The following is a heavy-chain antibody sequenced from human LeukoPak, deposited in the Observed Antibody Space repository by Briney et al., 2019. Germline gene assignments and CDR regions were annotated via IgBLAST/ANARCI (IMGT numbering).Heavy chain of an antibody. CDR3: ARDTPKFVVVAAKGSYFDY. V-gene: IGHV1-18*01. D-gene: IGHD2-15*01. Sequence: ASVKVSCKASGYTFTSYGISWVRQAPGQGLEWMGWISAYNGNTNYVQKLQGRVTMTTDTSTSTAYMELRSLRSDDTAVYYCARDTPKFVVVAAKGSYFDYWGQGTLVTVSS. CDR1: GYTFTSYG. J-gene: IGHJ4*02. CDR2: ISAYNGNT.